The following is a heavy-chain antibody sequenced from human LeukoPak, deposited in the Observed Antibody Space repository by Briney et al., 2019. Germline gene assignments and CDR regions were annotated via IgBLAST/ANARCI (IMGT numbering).Heavy chain of an antibody. V-gene: IGHV1-8*03. CDR1: GYTFTSYD. CDR2: MNPHSGNT. Sequence: ASVKVSCKASGYTFTSYDINWVRQATGQGLEWMGWMNPHSGNTGYAQKFQGRVTITRNTSISTAYMELSSLRSEDTAVYYCATDLIFGLAFDIWGQGTMVTVSS. CDR3: ATDLIFGLAFDI. D-gene: IGHD3/OR15-3a*01. J-gene: IGHJ3*02.